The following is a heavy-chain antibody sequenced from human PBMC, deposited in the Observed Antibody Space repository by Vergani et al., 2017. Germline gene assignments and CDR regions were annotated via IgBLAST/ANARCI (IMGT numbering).Heavy chain of an antibody. V-gene: IGHV3-30*18. D-gene: IGHD1-1*01. J-gene: IGHJ6*03. CDR3: AKVATGTTRYYYYYYMDV. CDR1: GFTFSSYG. CDR2: ISYDGSNE. Sequence: QVQLVESGGGVVPPGRSLRLSCAASGFTFSSYGMHWVRQAPGKGLEWVAVISYDGSNEYYADSVKGRFTISRDNSKNTLYLQMNSLRAEDTAVYYCAKVATGTTRYYYYYYMDVWGKGTTVTVSS.